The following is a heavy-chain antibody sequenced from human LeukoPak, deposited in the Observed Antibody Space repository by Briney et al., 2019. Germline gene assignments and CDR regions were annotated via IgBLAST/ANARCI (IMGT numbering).Heavy chain of an antibody. CDR1: GDSVSSNSAA. V-gene: IGHV6-1*01. D-gene: IGHD6-13*01. CDR2: TYYRSKWYN. CDR3: ARDYVQQLVRGVNWFDP. Sequence: SQTLSLTCAISGDSVSSNSAAWNWIRQSPSRGLEWLGRTYYRSKWYNDYAVSVKSRITINPDTSKNQFSLQLNSVTPEDTAVYYCARDYVQQLVRGVNWFDPWGQGTLVTVSS. J-gene: IGHJ5*02.